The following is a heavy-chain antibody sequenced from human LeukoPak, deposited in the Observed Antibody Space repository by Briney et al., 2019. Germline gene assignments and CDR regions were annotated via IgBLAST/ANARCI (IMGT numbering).Heavy chain of an antibody. J-gene: IGHJ6*03. CDR1: GFIFSNYG. CDR3: AKVRATNDYYMDV. V-gene: IGHV3-30*02. Sequence: GGSLRLSCAASGFIFSNYGMHWVRQAPGKGLEWVAFIRYDGSNKYYADSVEGRFTISRDNSKNTLYLQMNSLRAEDTAVYYCAKVRATNDYYMDVWGKGTTVTISS. CDR2: IRYDGSNK. D-gene: IGHD5-12*01.